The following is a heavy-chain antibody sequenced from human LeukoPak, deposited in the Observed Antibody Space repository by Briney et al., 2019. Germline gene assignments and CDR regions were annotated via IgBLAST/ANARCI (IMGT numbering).Heavy chain of an antibody. CDR3: AKKRGSSLGFDY. Sequence: GGSLRLSCAASGFTFSSYGMSWVRQAPGKGLEWVSAISGSGGSTYYADSVKGRFTISRDNSKNTLYLQMNSLRAEDTAVYYCAKKRGSSLGFDYWGQGTLVTVSS. D-gene: IGHD1-26*01. CDR2: ISGSGGST. CDR1: GFTFSSYG. J-gene: IGHJ4*02. V-gene: IGHV3-23*01.